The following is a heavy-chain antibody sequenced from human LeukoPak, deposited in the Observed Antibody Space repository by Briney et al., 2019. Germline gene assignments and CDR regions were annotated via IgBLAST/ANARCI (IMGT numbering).Heavy chain of an antibody. D-gene: IGHD5-12*01. Sequence: GGSLSLSCAASGFTFSSSSISWVRQAPGKGLEWVSAITDAVGSTHYADSVKGRFTISSDNSKNTVYLQMNSLRPEDMAVYYCAKEIFSGLLYIDYWGQGTLVTVSS. CDR2: ITDAVGST. CDR1: GFTFSSSS. CDR3: AKEIFSGLLYIDY. V-gene: IGHV3-23*01. J-gene: IGHJ4*02.